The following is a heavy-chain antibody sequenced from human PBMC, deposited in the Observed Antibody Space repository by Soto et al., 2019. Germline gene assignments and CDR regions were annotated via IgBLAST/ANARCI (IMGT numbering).Heavy chain of an antibody. J-gene: IGHJ3*02. D-gene: IGHD6-19*01. CDR1: GFSFDTYP. CDR3: ARDPTAFGSIAVAGSGFDI. CDR2: TSYDGSNK. Sequence: QVQLVESGGGVVQPGRSLRLSCAASGFSFDTYPMHWVRQAPGKGLEWVAVTSYDGSNKDYADSVKGRITISRDNSKNMVYLQMNSLRVDDTAVYYCARDPTAFGSIAVAGSGFDIWGQGTRVTVSA. V-gene: IGHV3-30-3*01.